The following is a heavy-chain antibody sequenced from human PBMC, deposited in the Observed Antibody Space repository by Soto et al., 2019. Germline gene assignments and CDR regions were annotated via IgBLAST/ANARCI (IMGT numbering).Heavy chain of an antibody. Sequence: KVSCKASGGTFSSYTISWVRQAPGQGLEWMGRIIPILGIANYAQKFQGRVTITADKSTSTAYMELSSLRSEDTAVYYCARDIGLRSYYYGMDVWGQGTTVT. CDR1: GGTFSSYT. CDR2: IIPILGIA. CDR3: ARDIGLRSYYYGMDV. V-gene: IGHV1-69*04. J-gene: IGHJ6*02. D-gene: IGHD3-10*01.